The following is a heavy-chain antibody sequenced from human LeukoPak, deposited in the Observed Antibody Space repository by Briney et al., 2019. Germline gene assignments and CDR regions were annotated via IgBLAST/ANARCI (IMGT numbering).Heavy chain of an antibody. V-gene: IGHV3-7*01. J-gene: IGHJ4*02. CDR2: IKQDGSEK. D-gene: IGHD6-6*01. CDR3: ARDWSSSSGLDY. CDR1: TFTFSSYW. Sequence: GGSLRLSCAASTFTFSSYWMSWVRQAPGKGLEWVANIKQDGSEKSYVDSVKGRFTISRDNAKNSLYLQMNSLRAEDTAVYYCARDWSSSSGLDYWGQGRLVSVSS.